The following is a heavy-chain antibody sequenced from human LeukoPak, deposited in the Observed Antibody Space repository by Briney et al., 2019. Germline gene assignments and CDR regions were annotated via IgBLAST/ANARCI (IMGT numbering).Heavy chain of an antibody. CDR2: ISWDGGST. V-gene: IGHV3-43D*03. J-gene: IGHJ4*02. D-gene: IGHD3-10*01. CDR3: AKDSYPGRDYYGSGSPFDY. CDR1: GFTFSSYS. Sequence: GGSLRLSCAASGFTFSSYSMNWVRQAPGKGLEWVSLISWDGGSTYYADSVKGRFTISRDNSKNSLYLQMNSLRAEDTALYYCAKDSYPGRDYYGSGSPFDYWGQGALVTVSS.